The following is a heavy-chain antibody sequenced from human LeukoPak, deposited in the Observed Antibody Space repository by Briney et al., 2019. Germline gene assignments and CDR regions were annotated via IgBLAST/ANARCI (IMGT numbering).Heavy chain of an antibody. D-gene: IGHD1-26*01. J-gene: IGHJ4*02. CDR2: ISGSGGGT. CDR3: AKGGSGSYPPLSFDY. Sequence: RPGGSLRLSCAASGFTFSSYAMSWVRQAPGKGLEWVSAISGSGGGTYYADSVKGRFTISRDNSKNTLYLQMNSLRAEDTAVYYCAKGGSGSYPPLSFDYWGQGTLVTVSS. CDR1: GFTFSSYA. V-gene: IGHV3-23*01.